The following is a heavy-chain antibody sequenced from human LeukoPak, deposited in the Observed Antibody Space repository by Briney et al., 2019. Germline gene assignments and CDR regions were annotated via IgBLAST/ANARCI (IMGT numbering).Heavy chain of an antibody. CDR3: ARDRPEVRYCSSTSCKDAFDI. D-gene: IGHD2-2*01. CDR2: IYTSGST. Sequence: SETLSLTCTVSGGSISSGSYYWSGIRQPAGKGLEWIGRIYTSGSTNYNPSLKSRVTISVDTSKNQFSLKLSSVTAADTAVYYCARDRPEVRYCSSTSCKDAFDIWGQGTMVTVSS. V-gene: IGHV4-61*02. J-gene: IGHJ3*02. CDR1: GGSISSGSYY.